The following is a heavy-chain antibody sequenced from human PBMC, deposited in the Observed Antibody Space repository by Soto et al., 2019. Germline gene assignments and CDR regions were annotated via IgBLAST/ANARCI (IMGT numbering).Heavy chain of an antibody. Sequence: QVQLVESGGGVVQPGRSLRLSCAASGFTFSSYGMHWVRQAPGKGLEWVAVISYDGRNKYYADSVKGRFTISRDNSKNTLYLQMNSQRAEDTAVYYCAKDKGAHDYGDHVSLYYDGMDVWGQGTTVTVSS. D-gene: IGHD4-17*01. J-gene: IGHJ6*02. CDR3: AKDKGAHDYGDHVSLYYDGMDV. CDR1: GFTFSSYG. V-gene: IGHV3-30*18. CDR2: ISYDGRNK.